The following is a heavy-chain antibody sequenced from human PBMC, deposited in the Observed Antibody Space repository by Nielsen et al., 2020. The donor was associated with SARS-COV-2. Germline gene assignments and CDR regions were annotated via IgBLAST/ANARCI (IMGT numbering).Heavy chain of an antibody. Sequence: GESLKISCVASGFTFSSYDMRWVRQAPGKGLEWVLAIGSAGDTYYPGSVKGRFTISRENAKNSLYLQMNSLRAGDTAVYYCARGGYGWIGGGMDVWGQGTTVTVSS. CDR2: IGSAGDT. CDR1: GFTFSSYD. J-gene: IGHJ6*02. V-gene: IGHV3-13*04. CDR3: ARGGYGWIGGGMDV. D-gene: IGHD3-10*01.